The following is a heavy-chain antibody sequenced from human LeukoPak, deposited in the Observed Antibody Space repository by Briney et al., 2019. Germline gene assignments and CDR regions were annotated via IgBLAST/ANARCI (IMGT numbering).Heavy chain of an antibody. CDR3: ARVLPIAAAALRGFDY. D-gene: IGHD6-13*01. CDR2: MNPNSGNT. CDR1: GYTFTSYD. V-gene: IGHV1-8*01. Sequence: VASVKVSCKASGYTFTSYDINWVRQATGQGLEWMGWMNPNSGNTGYAQKFQGRVTMTRNTSISTAYMELSSLRPEDTAVYYCARVLPIAAAALRGFDYWGQGTLVTVSS. J-gene: IGHJ4*02.